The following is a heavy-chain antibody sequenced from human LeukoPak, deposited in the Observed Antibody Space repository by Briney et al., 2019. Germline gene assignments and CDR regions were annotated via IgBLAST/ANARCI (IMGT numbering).Heavy chain of an antibody. Sequence: AGGSLRLSCAASGFTVSSNFMNWVRQAPGKGLEWVSDYADSVKGRFTISRGNSKNTLYLQMNSLRAEDTAVYYCARDLLGGGTFDIWGQGTMVTVSS. J-gene: IGHJ3*02. V-gene: IGHV3-53*01. CDR1: GFTVSSNF. D-gene: IGHD3-16*01. CDR3: ARDLLGGGTFDI.